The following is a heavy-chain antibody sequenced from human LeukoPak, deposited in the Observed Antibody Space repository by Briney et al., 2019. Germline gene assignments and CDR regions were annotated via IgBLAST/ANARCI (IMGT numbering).Heavy chain of an antibody. J-gene: IGHJ4*02. CDR1: GFTVSSNS. CDR3: AKGPTIPPYYPSGSYYETKAQFDG. V-gene: IGHV3-53*05. D-gene: IGHD3-10*01. CDR2: IYSDNT. Sequence: GGSLRLSCTVSGFTVSSNSMSWVRQAPGKGLEWVSFIYSDNTHYSDSVKGRFTVSRDNSKNSLYLQMNSLTTEDTALYYCAKGPTIPPYYPSGSYYETKAQFDGWGQGTLVTVS.